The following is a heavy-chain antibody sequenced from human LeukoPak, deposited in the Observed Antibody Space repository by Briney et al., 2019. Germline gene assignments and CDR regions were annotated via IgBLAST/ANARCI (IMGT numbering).Heavy chain of an antibody. V-gene: IGHV4-30-4*01. Sequence: SQTLSLTCTVSGGSISSGDYYWSWIRQPPGKGLEWIGYIYYSGSTYYNPSLKSRVTISVDTSKNQFSLKLSSVTAADTAVYYCGREGLPYYYFDYWGQGTLVTVSS. CDR2: IYYSGST. CDR3: GREGLPYYYFDY. J-gene: IGHJ4*01. D-gene: IGHD3-9*01. CDR1: GGSISSGDYY.